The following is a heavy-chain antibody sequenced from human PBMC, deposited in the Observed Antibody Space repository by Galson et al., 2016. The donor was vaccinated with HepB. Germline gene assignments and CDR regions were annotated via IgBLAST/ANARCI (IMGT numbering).Heavy chain of an antibody. V-gene: IGHV3-30*04. CDR1: GFIFTTYA. CDR2: ISYDGSNK. CDR3: TRGGCSSTSCYGGVGMDV. J-gene: IGHJ6*02. Sequence: SLRLSCAASGFIFTTYAMHWIRQAPGKGLEWVALISYDGSNKHYADSVKGRFTIAKDNFKNTLYLQMDSLRTEDTAMYYCTRGGCSSTSCYGGVGMDVWGQGTTVTVSS. D-gene: IGHD2-2*01.